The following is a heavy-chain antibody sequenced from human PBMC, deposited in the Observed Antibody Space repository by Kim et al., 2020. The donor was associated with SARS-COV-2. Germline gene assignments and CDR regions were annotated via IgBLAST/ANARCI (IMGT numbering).Heavy chain of an antibody. CDR1: GFTFSSYA. CDR2: ISYDGSNK. J-gene: IGHJ4*02. V-gene: IGHV3-30-3*01. CDR3: ARPFSGSYYSYFDY. Sequence: GGSLRLSCAASGFTFSSYAMHWVRQAPGKGLEWVAVISYDGSNKYYADSVKGRFTISRDNSKNTLYLQMNSLRAEDTAVYYCARPFSGSYYSYFDYWDQGTLVTVSS. D-gene: IGHD1-26*01.